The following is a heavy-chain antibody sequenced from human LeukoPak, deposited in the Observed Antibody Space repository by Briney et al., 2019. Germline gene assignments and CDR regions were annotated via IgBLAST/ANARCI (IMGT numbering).Heavy chain of an antibody. CDR2: ISVYNGHT. Sequence: GASVKVSCKASGYTFTNYGINWVRQAPGQGLEWMGWISVYNGHTNYAQRLQGRVTMTTDTSTSSAYMELRSLRSDDTAVYFCARDRRSFDYWGQGTLFTVSS. CDR1: GYTFTNYG. V-gene: IGHV1-18*01. J-gene: IGHJ4*02. CDR3: ARDRRSFDY.